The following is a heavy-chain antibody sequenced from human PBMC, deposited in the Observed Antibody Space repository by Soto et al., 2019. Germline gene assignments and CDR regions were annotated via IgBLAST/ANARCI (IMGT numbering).Heavy chain of an antibody. J-gene: IGHJ4*02. V-gene: IGHV4-61*01. CDR3: ARNYGDYVDY. Sequence: SETLSLTCTVSGGSVSSGSYYWSWIRQPPGKGLEWIGYIYDSGSTNYNPSLKSRVTISVDTSKNQFSLKLSSVTAADTAVYYCARNYGDYVDYWGQGTLVTVSS. CDR2: IYDSGST. D-gene: IGHD4-17*01. CDR1: GGSVSSGSYY.